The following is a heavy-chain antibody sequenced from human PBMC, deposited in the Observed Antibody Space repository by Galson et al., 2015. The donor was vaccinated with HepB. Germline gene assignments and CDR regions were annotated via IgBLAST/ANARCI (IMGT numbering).Heavy chain of an antibody. CDR3: ARIAAWRFDY. J-gene: IGHJ4*02. Sequence: SLRLSCAASGFTFSSHWMTWVRQAPGKGLEWVANIKQDGSEKSYVDSVKGRFTVSRDNAKNSLYLQMNSLRAEDTAVYYCARIAAWRFDYWGQGTLVTVSS. D-gene: IGHD2-15*01. V-gene: IGHV3-7*03. CDR1: GFTFSSHW. CDR2: IKQDGSEK.